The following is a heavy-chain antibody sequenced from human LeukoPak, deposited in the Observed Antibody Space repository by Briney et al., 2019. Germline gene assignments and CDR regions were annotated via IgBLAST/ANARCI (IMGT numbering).Heavy chain of an antibody. Sequence: SETLSLTCTVSGGSISNFYWSWIRQPPGKGLEWIGYIHYGGSSNYTPSLKTRVAISVDTSKNQFSLKLSSVTAADTAVYYCASEGEENYYGSGSFNYWRQGTLVTVSS. V-gene: IGHV4-59*01. CDR2: IHYGGSS. D-gene: IGHD3-10*01. J-gene: IGHJ4*02. CDR3: ASEGEENYYGSGSFNY. CDR1: GGSISNFY.